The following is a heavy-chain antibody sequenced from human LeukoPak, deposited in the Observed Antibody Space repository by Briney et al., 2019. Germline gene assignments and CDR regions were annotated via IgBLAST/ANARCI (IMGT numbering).Heavy chain of an antibody. CDR1: GFTFSSYS. CDR2: ISASGGTT. J-gene: IGHJ5*02. V-gene: IGHV3-23*01. CDR3: ARGPPLFDP. Sequence: GGSLRLSCAASGFTFSSYSMSWVRQPPGKGLEWVSAISASGGTTYSADSVKGRFTISRDNAKNSLYLQMSSLRAEDTGLYYCARGPPLFDPWGQGTLVTVSS.